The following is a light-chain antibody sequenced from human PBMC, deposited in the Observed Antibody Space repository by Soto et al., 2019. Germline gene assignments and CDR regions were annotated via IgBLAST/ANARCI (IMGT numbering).Light chain of an antibody. CDR2: GIS. CDR3: QQYSSLPHP. Sequence: SVLTQSPGTLSLSPGERATLSCRASQSVTNRYFAWYQQRPGQAPRLLIYGISNRATGIPDRFSGSGSGTDFTLTISSLEPEDFVVYYCQQYSSLPHPFGQGTKLEVK. V-gene: IGKV3-20*01. CDR1: QSVTNRY. J-gene: IGKJ2*01.